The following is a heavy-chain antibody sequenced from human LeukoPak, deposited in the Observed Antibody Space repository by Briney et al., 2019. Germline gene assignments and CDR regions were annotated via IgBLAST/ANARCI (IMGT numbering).Heavy chain of an antibody. J-gene: IGHJ4*02. CDR1: GFTFSNAW. V-gene: IGHV3-15*01. CDR2: IKSKTDGGTT. Sequence: GGSLRLSCAASGFTFSNAWMSWVRQAPGKGLEWVGRIKSKTDGGTTDYAARVQGRFTISRDDSKNTLYLQMNSLKTEDTAVYYCTAFWSGYYIDYWGQGTLVTVSS. CDR3: TAFWSGYYIDY. D-gene: IGHD3-3*01.